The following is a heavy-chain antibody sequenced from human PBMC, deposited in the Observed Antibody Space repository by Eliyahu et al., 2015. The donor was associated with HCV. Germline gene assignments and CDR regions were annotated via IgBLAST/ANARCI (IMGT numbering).Heavy chain of an antibody. V-gene: IGHV3-21*01. Sequence: EVQLVESGGGLVKPGGSLRLSCAASGFTFSSYXMNWVRQAPGKGLEWGSSISSSSSYIYYADSVKGRFTIPRDNAKNSLYLQMNSLRAEDTAVYYCARDGSIAARPWWFDPWGQGTLVTVSS. CDR3: ARDGSIAARPWWFDP. J-gene: IGHJ5*02. D-gene: IGHD6-6*01. CDR2: ISSSSSYI. CDR1: GFTFSSYX.